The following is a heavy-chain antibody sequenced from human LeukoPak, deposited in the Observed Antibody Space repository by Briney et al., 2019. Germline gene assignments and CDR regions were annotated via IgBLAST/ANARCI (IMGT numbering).Heavy chain of an antibody. V-gene: IGHV3-21*01. D-gene: IGHD2-15*01. CDR2: ISSSSSYI. J-gene: IGHJ4*02. Sequence: GGSLRLSCAASGFTFSSYSMNWVRQAPGKGLEWVSSISSSSSYIYYADSVKGRFTISRDNAKNSLYLQMNSLRAEDTAVYYCARDPCSGGNCYFDYWGQGTLVTVSS. CDR3: ARDPCSGGNCYFDY. CDR1: GFTFSSYS.